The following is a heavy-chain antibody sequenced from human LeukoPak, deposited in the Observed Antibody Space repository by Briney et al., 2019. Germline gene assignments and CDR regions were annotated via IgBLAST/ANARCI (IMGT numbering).Heavy chain of an antibody. V-gene: IGHV3-33*06. D-gene: IGHD3-10*01. CDR3: AKMPPYYYGSGTQFDY. J-gene: IGHJ4*02. CDR1: GFNFGSHG. CDR2: IWNDGSKK. Sequence: PGGSLRLSCAASGFNFGSHGMNWVRQAPGKGLEWVALIWNDGSKKYYADSMKGRFTISRDNSKNTLCLQINSLRAEDTAVYYCAKMPPYYYGSGTQFDYWGQGTLVTVSS.